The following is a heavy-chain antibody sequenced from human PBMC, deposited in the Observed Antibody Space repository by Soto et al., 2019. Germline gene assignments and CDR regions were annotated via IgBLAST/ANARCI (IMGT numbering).Heavy chain of an antibody. Sequence: GSLRLSCAASGFTFSSYSMNWVRQAPGKGLEWVSSISSSSSYIYYADSVKGRFTISRDNAKNSLYLQMNSLRAEDTAVYYCARDGSGSYYVDYWGQGTLVTVSS. V-gene: IGHV3-21*01. CDR2: ISSSSSYI. J-gene: IGHJ4*02. CDR3: ARDGSGSYYVDY. CDR1: GFTFSSYS. D-gene: IGHD1-26*01.